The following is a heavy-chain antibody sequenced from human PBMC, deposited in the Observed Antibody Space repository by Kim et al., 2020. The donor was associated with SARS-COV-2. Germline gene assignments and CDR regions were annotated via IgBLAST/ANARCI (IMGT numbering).Heavy chain of an antibody. V-gene: IGHV3-23*03. CDR2: IYSGGSST. CDR1: GFTFTSYA. Sequence: GGSLRLSCAASGFTFTSYAMSWVRQAPGKGLEWVSVIYSGGSSTYYADSVKGRFTISRDNSKNTLYLQMNSLRAEDTAVDYCAKVDCGGDCYPYYFDFWGQGTLVTVSS. D-gene: IGHD2-21*02. J-gene: IGHJ4*02. CDR3: AKVDCGGDCYPYYFDF.